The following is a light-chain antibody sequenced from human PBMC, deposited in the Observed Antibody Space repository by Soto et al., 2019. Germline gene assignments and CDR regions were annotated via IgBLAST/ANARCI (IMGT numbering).Light chain of an antibody. J-gene: IGLJ3*02. CDR2: GNT. Sequence: QSVLTQPPSVSGAPGQRVTISCTGSNSNIGARYDVHWYQQFPGTAPKLLIYGNTNRPSGIPDRFSGSRSGTSASLAITGLQAEDEAHYYCQSYGGRSGSRVFGGGTQLTVL. V-gene: IGLV1-40*01. CDR3: QSYGGRSGSRV. CDR1: NSNIGARYD.